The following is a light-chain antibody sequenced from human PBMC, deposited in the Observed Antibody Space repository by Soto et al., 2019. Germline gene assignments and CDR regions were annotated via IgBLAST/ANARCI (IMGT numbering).Light chain of an antibody. CDR1: QTINSW. Sequence: DIQMTQSPSTLSASVGDRVTITCRASQTINSWLAWYQQKPGKAPKVLIFGASSLKTGVPSRFSGSGSGTKFTLTISNLQPDDFATYYCQQYDSYSSGPFGQGTKVDIK. CDR2: GAS. V-gene: IGKV1-5*01. J-gene: IGKJ1*01. CDR3: QQYDSYSSGP.